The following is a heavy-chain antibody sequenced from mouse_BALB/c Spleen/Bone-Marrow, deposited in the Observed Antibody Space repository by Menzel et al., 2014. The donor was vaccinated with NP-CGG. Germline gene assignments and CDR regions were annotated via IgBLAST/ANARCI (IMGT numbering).Heavy chain of an antibody. Sequence: EVQLQQSGPELVKPGASVKMSRKASGYTFTDYNIHWVKQSHGKSLEWIGYIYPYNGVTGYNQKFKTKATLTVDNSSITAYMELRSLTSEDSAVYYCARGLWGNYYFDYWGQGTTLTVSS. CDR2: IYPYNGVT. V-gene: IGHV1S29*02. CDR3: ARGLWGNYYFDY. CDR1: GYTFTDYN. J-gene: IGHJ2*01. D-gene: IGHD2-1*01.